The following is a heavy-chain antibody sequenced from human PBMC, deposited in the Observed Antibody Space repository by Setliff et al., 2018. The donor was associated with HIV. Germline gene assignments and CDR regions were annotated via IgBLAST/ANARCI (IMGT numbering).Heavy chain of an antibody. CDR1: GYTFNDYY. V-gene: IGHV1-2*04. J-gene: IGHJ1*01. D-gene: IGHD4-17*01. CDR3: ARGPDGDYQYFQH. Sequence: ASVKVSCKTSGYTFNDYYIQWVRQTPGQGLEWMGWINPKTGDTSYAQKFHGWVTLTRDTSITTAYLGLSRLRSGDTALYYCARGPDGDYQYFQHWGQGALVTVSS. CDR2: INPKTGDT.